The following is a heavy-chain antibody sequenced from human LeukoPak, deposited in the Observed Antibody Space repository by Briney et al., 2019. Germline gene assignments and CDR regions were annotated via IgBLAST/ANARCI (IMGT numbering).Heavy chain of an antibody. CDR1: GGSVSSGSYY. V-gene: IGHV4-61*01. CDR2: IYYSGST. J-gene: IGHJ6*02. Sequence: PSETLSLTCTVSGGSVSSGSYYWSWIRQPPGKGLEWIGYIYYSGSTNYNPSLKSRVTISVDTSMNQFSLKLSSVTAADTAVYYCARERIERNYYYGMDVWGQGTTVTVSS. CDR3: ARERIERNYYYGMDV. D-gene: IGHD2/OR15-2a*01.